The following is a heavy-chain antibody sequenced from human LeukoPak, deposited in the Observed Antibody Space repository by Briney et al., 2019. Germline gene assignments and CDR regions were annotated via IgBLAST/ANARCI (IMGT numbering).Heavy chain of an antibody. J-gene: IGHJ6*02. CDR1: GYTFTSYY. CDR2: INPSGGST. D-gene: IGHD5-24*01. V-gene: IGHV1-46*01. Sequence: ASVKVSCKASGYTFTSYYMHWVRQAPGQGLEWMGIINPSGGSTSYAQKFQGRVTMTRDTSTSTVYMELSSLRSEDTAVYYCAREMATIVKDYYYYSMDVWGQGTTVTVSS. CDR3: AREMATIVKDYYYYSMDV.